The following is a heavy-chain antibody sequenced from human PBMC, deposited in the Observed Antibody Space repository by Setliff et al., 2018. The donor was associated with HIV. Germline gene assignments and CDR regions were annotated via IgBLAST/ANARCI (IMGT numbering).Heavy chain of an antibody. D-gene: IGHD2-8*02. V-gene: IGHV4-61*02. CDR3: ARIDPSKFWSHDY. Sequence: SETLSLTCTVSGGSISSGSYYWSWIRQPAGKGLEWIGRIYTSGSTNYNPSLKSRVTISVDTSKNQFSLKLSSVTAADTAVYYCARIDPSKFWSHDYWGRGTLVTVSS. CDR1: GGSISSGSYY. CDR2: IYTSGST. J-gene: IGHJ4*02.